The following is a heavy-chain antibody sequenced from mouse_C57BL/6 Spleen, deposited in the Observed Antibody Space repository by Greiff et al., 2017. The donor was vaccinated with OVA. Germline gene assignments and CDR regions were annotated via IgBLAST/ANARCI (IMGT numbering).Heavy chain of an antibody. J-gene: IGHJ2*01. CDR1: GFTFSSYA. V-gene: IGHV5-4*01. D-gene: IGHD2-5*01. CDR3: ARGDYSNHFDY. CDR2: ISDGGSYT. Sequence: VQLKESGGGLVKPGGSLTLSCAASGFTFSSYAMSWVRQTPEKRLEWVATISDGGSYTYYPDNVKGRFTISRDNAKNNLYLQMSHLKSEDTAMYYCARGDYSNHFDYWGQGTTLTVSS.